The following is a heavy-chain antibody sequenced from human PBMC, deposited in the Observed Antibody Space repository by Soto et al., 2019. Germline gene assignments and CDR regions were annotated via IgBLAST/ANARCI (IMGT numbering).Heavy chain of an antibody. CDR1: GFTFSSYG. J-gene: IGHJ4*02. D-gene: IGHD3-3*01. V-gene: IGHV3-30*18. CDR3: AKGHYDFWSGYYTKLDY. CDR2: ISYDGSNK. Sequence: GGSLRLSCAASGFTFSSYGMHWVRQAPGKGLEWVAVISYDGSNKYYADSVKGRFTISRDNSKNTLYLQMNSLRAEDTAVYYCAKGHYDFWSGYYTKLDYWGQGTLVTVSS.